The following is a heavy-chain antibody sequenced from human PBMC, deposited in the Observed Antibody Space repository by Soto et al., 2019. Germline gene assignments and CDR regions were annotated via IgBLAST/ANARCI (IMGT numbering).Heavy chain of an antibody. J-gene: IGHJ5*02. V-gene: IGHV1-2*04. CDR2: INPNSGGT. CDR3: ARGGSSSLNWFDP. D-gene: IGHD6-13*01. Sequence: ASVKVSCKASGYTFTGYYMHWVRQAPGQGLEWMGWINPNSGGTNYAQKFQGWVTMNRDTSNSTAYKELSRLSSDDTAVYYCARGGSSSLNWFDPWGQGTLVTVSS. CDR1: GYTFTGYY.